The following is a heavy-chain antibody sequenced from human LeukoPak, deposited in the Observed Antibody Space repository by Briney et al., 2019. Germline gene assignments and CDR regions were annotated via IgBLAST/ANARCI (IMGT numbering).Heavy chain of an antibody. D-gene: IGHD6-19*01. CDR3: ARHHPYSSGWYPNFDY. V-gene: IGHV1-69*13. J-gene: IGHJ4*02. CDR1: GGTFSSYA. Sequence: SVRVSCKASGGTFSSYAISWVRQAPGQGLEWMGGIIPIFGTANYAQKFQGRVTITADESTSTAYMELSSLRSEDTAVYYCARHHPYSSGWYPNFDYWGQGTLVTVSS. CDR2: IIPIFGTA.